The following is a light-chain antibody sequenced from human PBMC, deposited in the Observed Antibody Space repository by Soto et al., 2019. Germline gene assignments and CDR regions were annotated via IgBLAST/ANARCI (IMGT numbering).Light chain of an antibody. CDR1: SSDVGGYNY. CDR3: SSYTSSSTLGGV. V-gene: IGLV2-14*03. Sequence: QSVLTQPASVSGSPGQSITISCTGTSSDVGGYNYVSWYQHHPGKAPKLMIYDVSNRPSGVSNRFSGSKSGNTASLTISGLQAEDEADYYCSSYTSSSTLGGVFGTGTKVNVL. CDR2: DVS. J-gene: IGLJ1*01.